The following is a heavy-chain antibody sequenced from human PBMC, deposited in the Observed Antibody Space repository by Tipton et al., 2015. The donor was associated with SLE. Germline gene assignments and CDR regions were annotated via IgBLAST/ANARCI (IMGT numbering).Heavy chain of an antibody. Sequence: QLVQSGAEVKKPGASVKVSCKASGYTFTSYDINWVRQATGQGLEWMGWRNPNSGNTGYAQKFQGRVTITRKTSISTAYMELSNLRSEYPGGYYCARGDWYYFDVGGQGTLVTVSS. CDR2: RNPNSGNT. D-gene: IGHD2-21*01. CDR3: ARGDWYYFDV. J-gene: IGHJ4*02. CDR1: GYTFTSYD. V-gene: IGHV1-8*03.